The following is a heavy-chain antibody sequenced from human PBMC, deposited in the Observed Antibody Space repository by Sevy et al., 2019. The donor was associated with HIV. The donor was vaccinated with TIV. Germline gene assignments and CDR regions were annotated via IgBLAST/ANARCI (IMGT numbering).Heavy chain of an antibody. J-gene: IGHJ4*02. CDR3: ARDASVAAYYFDF. CDR1: GFTFRRNS. V-gene: IGHV3-48*01. CDR2: INTLSDTI. Sequence: GESLKISCTASGFTFRRNSMNWVRQAPGKGLEWLAYINTLSDTIKYADSVKGRFTISRDNAKNSLYLQMNSLRVEDTAVYYCARDASVAAYYFDFWGQGTLVTVSS. D-gene: IGHD6-19*01.